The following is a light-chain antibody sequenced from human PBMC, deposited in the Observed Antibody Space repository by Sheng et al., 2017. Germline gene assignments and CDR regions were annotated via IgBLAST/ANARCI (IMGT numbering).Light chain of an antibody. Sequence: QSALTQPASVSGSPGQSITISCTGSSGDIGGYKYVSWYQQYPDKAPKLIIYDVTNRPSGVSNRFSGSKSGNTASLTISGLQAEDEADYYCSSFTRSARVFGTGTKVTVL. CDR2: DVT. J-gene: IGLJ1*01. CDR3: SSFTRSARV. V-gene: IGLV2-14*03. CDR1: SGDIGGYKY.